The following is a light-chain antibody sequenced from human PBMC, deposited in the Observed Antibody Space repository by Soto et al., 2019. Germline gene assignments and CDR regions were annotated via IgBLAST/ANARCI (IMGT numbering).Light chain of an antibody. CDR3: QQHNNWPPYT. Sequence: EIVLTQSPATLSLSPGERATLSCRASQSVSSCLPCYQQQPGEAPTILLYDASNSAAGIPARCSGSRSWTDFSLTISSLEPEDFSVYYCQQHNNWPPYTFGQGTKLEIK. J-gene: IGKJ2*01. CDR2: DAS. V-gene: IGKV3-11*01. CDR1: QSVSSC.